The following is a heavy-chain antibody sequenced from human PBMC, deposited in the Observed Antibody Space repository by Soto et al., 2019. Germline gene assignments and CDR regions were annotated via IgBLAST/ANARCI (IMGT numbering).Heavy chain of an antibody. CDR2: IFHSGST. D-gene: IGHD6-6*01. CDR1: GGSISSSY. CDR3: ARAPKVSGSSQTRPDF. J-gene: IGHJ4*02. V-gene: IGHV4-59*08. Sequence: PSETLSLTCTVSGGSISSSYWSWIRQPPGKGLEWIGYIFHSGSTTYNPSLKSRVTISVDTSKNQFSLKLSSVTAADTAVYYCARAPKVSGSSQTRPDFWGQGTLVTVSS.